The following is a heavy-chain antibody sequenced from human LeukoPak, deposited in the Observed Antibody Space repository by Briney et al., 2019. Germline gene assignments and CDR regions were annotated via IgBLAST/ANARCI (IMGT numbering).Heavy chain of an antibody. CDR2: IYYSGST. V-gene: IGHV4-59*01. CDR1: GGSISSYY. Sequence: MPSETLSLTCTVSGGSISSYYWSWIRQPPGKGLECIGYIYYSGSTNYNPSLKSRVTISVDTSKNQFSLKLSSVTAADTAVYYCARQSHFYGPDNYFDYWGQGTLVTVSS. D-gene: IGHD2/OR15-2a*01. CDR3: ARQSHFYGPDNYFDY. J-gene: IGHJ4*02.